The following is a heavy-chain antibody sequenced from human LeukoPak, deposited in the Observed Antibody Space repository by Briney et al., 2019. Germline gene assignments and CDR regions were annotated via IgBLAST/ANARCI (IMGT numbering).Heavy chain of an antibody. D-gene: IGHD6-6*01. CDR3: ARIGYSSSSLDF. J-gene: IGHJ4*02. CDR2: MKRDGSEI. CDR1: GFTFSTYW. V-gene: IGHV3-7*03. Sequence: PGGSLRLSCSASGFTFSTYWMSWVRQAPGKGLGWVANMKRDGSEIYYVDSVRGRFTISRDNAKNSLYLQMNGLTAEDTAVYNCARIGYSSSSLDFWGRGTLVTVSS.